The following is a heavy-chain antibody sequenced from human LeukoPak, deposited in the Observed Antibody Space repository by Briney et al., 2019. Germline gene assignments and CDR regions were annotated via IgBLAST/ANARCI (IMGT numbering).Heavy chain of an antibody. CDR1: GGSFSGYY. V-gene: IGHV4-34*01. Sequence: PSETLSLTCAVYGGSFSGYYWSWIRQPPGKGLEWIGEINHSGSTNYNPSLKSRVTISVDTSKNQSSLKLSSVTAADTAVYYCARHEASSWYGLILDYWGQGTLVTVSS. J-gene: IGHJ4*02. D-gene: IGHD6-13*01. CDR3: ARHEASSWYGLILDY. CDR2: INHSGST.